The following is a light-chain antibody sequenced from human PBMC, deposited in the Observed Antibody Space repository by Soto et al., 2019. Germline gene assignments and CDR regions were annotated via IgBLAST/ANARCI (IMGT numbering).Light chain of an antibody. CDR1: QTISNY. Sequence: DLPMTQSPSSLSASVGDRVTITCRASQTISNYLNWYQQKQGKAPKLLVYAASILHSEVPSRFSGSGSGTEFTLTISSLQPEDFATYYCQQSYSTPLPFGGGTKVEIK. J-gene: IGKJ4*01. V-gene: IGKV1-39*01. CDR2: AAS. CDR3: QQSYSTPLP.